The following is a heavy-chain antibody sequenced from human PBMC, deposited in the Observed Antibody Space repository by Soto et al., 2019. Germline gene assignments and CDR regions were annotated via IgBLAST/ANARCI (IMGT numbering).Heavy chain of an antibody. Sequence: SVKVPCKASGGTFSSYTISWVRQAPGQGLEWMGRIIPILGIANYAQKFQGRVTITADKSTSTAYMELSSLRSEDTAVYYCAREASMVRGVIMTSGAGGMDVWG. D-gene: IGHD3-10*01. J-gene: IGHJ6*02. CDR3: AREASMVRGVIMTSGAGGMDV. CDR1: GGTFSSYT. CDR2: IIPILGIA. V-gene: IGHV1-69*04.